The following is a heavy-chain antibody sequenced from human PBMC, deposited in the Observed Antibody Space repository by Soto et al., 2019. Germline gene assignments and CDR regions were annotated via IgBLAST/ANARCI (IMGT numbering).Heavy chain of an antibody. CDR3: AREPELGYYYYYGMDV. V-gene: IGHV1-69*01. Sequence: QVQLVQSGAEVKKPGSSVKVSCKASGGTFSSYAISWVRQAPGRGLEWMGGIIPIFGTANYAQKFQGRVTITADESTSTAYMELSSLRSEDTAVYYCAREPELGYYYYYGMDVWGQGTTVTVSS. J-gene: IGHJ6*02. CDR2: IIPIFGTA. CDR1: GGTFSSYA. D-gene: IGHD7-27*01.